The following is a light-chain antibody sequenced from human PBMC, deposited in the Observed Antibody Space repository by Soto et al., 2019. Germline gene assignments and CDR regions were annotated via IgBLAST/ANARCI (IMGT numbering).Light chain of an antibody. V-gene: IGKV3-11*01. CDR3: QQRSNWIT. CDR1: QSVSSY. CDR2: DAS. Sequence: EIVLTQSPGTQSLSPGERAALSCRASQSVSSYLAWYQQKPGQAPRLLIYDASNRATGIPARFSGSGSGTDFTLTISSLEPEDFAVYYCQQRSNWITFGQGTRLEIK. J-gene: IGKJ5*01.